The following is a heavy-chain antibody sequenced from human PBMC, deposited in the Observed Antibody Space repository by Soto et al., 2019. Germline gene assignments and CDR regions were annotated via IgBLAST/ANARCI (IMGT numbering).Heavy chain of an antibody. V-gene: IGHV2-5*02. CDR2: IYWDDDK. J-gene: IGHJ4*02. CDR3: XXXXXXXXXXXDX. Sequence: QITLKESGPTLVKPTQTLTLTCTFSGFSLSTSGVGVGWIRQPPGKALEWLALIYWDDDKRYSPSLKSRLTITKDTSKNQVVLTXXXXXXXXXXXXXXXXXXXXXXXXXDXWGQGTLVTVSS. CDR1: GFSLSTSGVG.